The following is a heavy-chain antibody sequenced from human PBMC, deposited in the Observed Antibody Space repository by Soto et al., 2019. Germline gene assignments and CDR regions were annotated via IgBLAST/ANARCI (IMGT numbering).Heavy chain of an antibody. CDR2: IYYSGST. D-gene: IGHD3-16*01. CDR3: ARRYGWAFDI. V-gene: IGHV4-59*08. CDR1: GGSISSYY. Sequence: SETLSLTCTVSGGSISSYYWSWIRQPPGKGLEWIGYIYYSGSTNYNPSLKSRVTISVDTSKNQFSLKLSSVTAADTAVYYCARRYGWAFDIWGQGTMVTISS. J-gene: IGHJ3*02.